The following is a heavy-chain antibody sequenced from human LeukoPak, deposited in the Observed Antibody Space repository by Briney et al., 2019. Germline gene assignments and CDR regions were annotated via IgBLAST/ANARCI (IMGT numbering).Heavy chain of an antibody. J-gene: IGHJ6*03. CDR3: AKGQSYYYYYMDV. CDR2: ISWNSGSI. Sequence: PGGSLRLSCAASGFTFDDYAMHWVRQAPGKGLEWVSGISWNSGSIGYADSVKGRFTISRDNAKNSLYLQMNSLRAEDTALYYCAKGQSYYYYYMDVWSKGTTVTVSS. V-gene: IGHV3-9*01. CDR1: GFTFDDYA.